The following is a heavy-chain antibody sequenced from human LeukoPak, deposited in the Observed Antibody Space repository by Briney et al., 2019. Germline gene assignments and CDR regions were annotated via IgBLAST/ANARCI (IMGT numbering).Heavy chain of an antibody. CDR2: INHSGGT. CDR3: ARGHPLLDY. V-gene: IGHV4-34*01. J-gene: IGHJ4*02. Sequence: PSETLSLTCAVYGGSFSGYYWTWIRHPPGKGLEWIGEINHSGGTNYNPSLKSRVTISVDTSKNQFSLKLSSVTAADTAVYYCARGHPLLDYWGQGTLVTVSS. D-gene: IGHD2-21*02. CDR1: GGSFSGYY.